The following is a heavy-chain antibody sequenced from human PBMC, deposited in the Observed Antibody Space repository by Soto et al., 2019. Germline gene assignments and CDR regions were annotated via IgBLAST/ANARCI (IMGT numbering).Heavy chain of an antibody. CDR1: GYSFTAYG. V-gene: IGHV1-3*01. J-gene: IGHJ6*02. CDR3: ARLDGRYFYTYGMDV. CDR2: INAAIGEI. Sequence: ASVKVSCKASGYSFTAYGTHWVRQAPGQRLEWMGWINAAIGEIKFSQKFQGRVTISRDTSARTAYMELSGLRSEDTAVHYCARLDGRYFYTYGMDVWGQGPTVTVSS.